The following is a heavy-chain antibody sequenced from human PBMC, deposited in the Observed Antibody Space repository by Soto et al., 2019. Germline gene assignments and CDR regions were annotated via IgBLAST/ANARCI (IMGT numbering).Heavy chain of an antibody. CDR3: ARGMTFLHDYGDYADTTNAPFFDY. D-gene: IGHD4-17*01. V-gene: IGHV3-53*01. J-gene: IGHJ4*02. CDR2: IYSGCST. CDR1: GFTVSSNY. Sequence: GGSLRLSCAASGFTVSSNYMSWVRQAPGKGLEWVSVIYSGCSTYYADSVKGRFTISRDNSKNTLYLQMNSLRAEDTAVYYCARGMTFLHDYGDYADTTNAPFFDYWGQGTLVTVSS.